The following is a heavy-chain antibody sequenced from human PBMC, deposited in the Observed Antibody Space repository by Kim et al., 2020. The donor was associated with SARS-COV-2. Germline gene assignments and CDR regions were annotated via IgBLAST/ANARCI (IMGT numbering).Heavy chain of an antibody. V-gene: IGHV3-48*03. CDR3: ARDRRYSTSWPRSEYYYGMDV. D-gene: IGHD2-2*01. J-gene: IGHJ6*02. CDR1: GFILSSYE. Sequence: GGSLRLSCAASGFILSSYEMNWVRQAPGKGLEWVSYISSSGTTKYYADSAKGRFTISRDDAKNSLFLQMNSLRAEDTAVYYCARDRRYSTSWPRSEYYYGMDVWGQGTTVTVSS. CDR2: ISSSGTTK.